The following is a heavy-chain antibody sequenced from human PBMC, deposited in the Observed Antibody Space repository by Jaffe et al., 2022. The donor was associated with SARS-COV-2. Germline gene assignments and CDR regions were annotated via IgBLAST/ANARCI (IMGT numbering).Heavy chain of an antibody. Sequence: QVQLVQSGAEVKKPGASVKVSCKASGYTFTSYDINWVRQATGQGLEWMGWMNPNSGNTGYAQKFQGRVTMTRNTSISTAYMELSSLRSEDTAVYYCAVLGYCSGGSCYHYYYGMDVWGQGTTVTVSS. D-gene: IGHD2-15*01. CDR1: GYTFTSYD. CDR2: MNPNSGNT. J-gene: IGHJ6*02. V-gene: IGHV1-8*01. CDR3: AVLGYCSGGSCYHYYYGMDV.